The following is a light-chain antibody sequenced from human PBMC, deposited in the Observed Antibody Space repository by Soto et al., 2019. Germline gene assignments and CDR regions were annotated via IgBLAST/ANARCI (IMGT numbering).Light chain of an antibody. CDR1: SSDIGGYNY. CDR3: SSYAGTNNVV. J-gene: IGLJ2*01. CDR2: DVS. Sequence: QSALTQPPSASASPGQSVTISCTGTSSDIGGYNYVSWYQQHPGKAPKLMIYDVSKRPSGVPDRFSGSKSGNTASLTVSGLQAEDEADYYCSSYAGTNNVVFGGGTQLTVL. V-gene: IGLV2-8*01.